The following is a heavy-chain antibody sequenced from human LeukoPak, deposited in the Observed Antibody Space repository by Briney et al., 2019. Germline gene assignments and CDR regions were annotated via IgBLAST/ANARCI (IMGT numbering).Heavy chain of an antibody. CDR2: MYHSGST. J-gene: IGHJ4*02. D-gene: IGHD6-6*01. CDR3: ARQVFSSSLPDY. V-gene: IGHV4-38-2*02. CDR1: GYSISSGYY. Sequence: SETLSLTCTVSGYSISSGYYWGWIRQPPGKGLEWIGSMYHSGSTYYNPSLKSRVTISVDTSKNQFSLKLSSVTAADTAVYYCARQVFSSSLPDYWGQGTLVTVSS.